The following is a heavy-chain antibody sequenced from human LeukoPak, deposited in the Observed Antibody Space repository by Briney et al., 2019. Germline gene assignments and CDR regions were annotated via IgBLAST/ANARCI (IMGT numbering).Heavy chain of an antibody. CDR1: GFTFSSYA. CDR3: AKLHPPLSIYGPFDY. Sequence: GGSPRLSCAASGFTFSSYAMSWIRQAPGKGLEWVSAISGSGGSTYYADSVKGRFTISRDNSKNTLYLQMNSLRAEDTAVYYCAKLHPPLSIYGPFDYWGQGTLVTVSS. V-gene: IGHV3-23*01. D-gene: IGHD2/OR15-2a*01. J-gene: IGHJ4*02. CDR2: ISGSGGST.